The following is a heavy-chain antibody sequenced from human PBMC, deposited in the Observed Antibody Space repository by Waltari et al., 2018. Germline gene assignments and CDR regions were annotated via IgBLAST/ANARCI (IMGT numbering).Heavy chain of an antibody. V-gene: IGHV3-9*01. Sequence: EVQLVESGGSLVQPGRSLRLSCAASGFTFEDYSMHWVLQAPGKGMEWVSGISWNSGSIGYADSVKGRFTTSRDNAKNSLYLQMNSLRAEDTALYYCATDRGGYYYTDAFDIWGQGTTVTVSS. J-gene: IGHJ3*02. CDR1: GFTFEDYS. CDR2: ISWNSGSI. D-gene: IGHD3-22*01. CDR3: ATDRGGYYYTDAFDI.